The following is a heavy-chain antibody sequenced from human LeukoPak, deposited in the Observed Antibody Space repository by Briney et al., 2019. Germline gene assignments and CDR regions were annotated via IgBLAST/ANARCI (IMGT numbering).Heavy chain of an antibody. D-gene: IGHD3-9*01. V-gene: IGHV3-48*01. Sequence: GGSLRLSCAASGFTFSSYSMNWVRQAPGKGLEWLSYISSSSSTIYYADSVKGRFTISRDNAKNSLYLQMNSLRAEDTAVYYCARGGHYDILTGYKYWGQGTLVTVSS. CDR3: ARGGHYDILTGYKY. CDR2: ISSSSSTI. CDR1: GFTFSSYS. J-gene: IGHJ4*02.